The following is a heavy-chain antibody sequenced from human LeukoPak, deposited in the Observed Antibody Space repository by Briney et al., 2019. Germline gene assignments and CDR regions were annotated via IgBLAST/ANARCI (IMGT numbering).Heavy chain of an antibody. D-gene: IGHD1-26*01. J-gene: IGHJ4*02. CDR3: ARDSGRYCFDY. CDR2: ISSSSSTI. V-gene: IGHV3-48*03. Sequence: GGSLRLSCAASRFTFSSYEMNWVRQAPGKGLEWVSYISSSSSTIYYADSVKGRFTTSRDNAKNSLYLQMNSLRAEDTAVYYCARDSGRYCFDYWGQGTLVTVSS. CDR1: RFTFSSYE.